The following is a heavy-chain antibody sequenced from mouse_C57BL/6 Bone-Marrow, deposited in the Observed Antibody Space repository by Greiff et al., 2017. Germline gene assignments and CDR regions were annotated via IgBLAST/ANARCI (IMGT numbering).Heavy chain of an antibody. J-gene: IGHJ3*01. Sequence: VQLKESGPGLVQPSQSLSITCTVSGFSLTSYGVHWVRQSPGKGLEWLGVIWSGGSTDYNAAFISRLSISKDNSKSQVFFKMKSLQADNTAIYYCARPYYGSSFAYWGQGTLVTVSA. CDR2: IWSGGST. V-gene: IGHV2-2*01. CDR1: GFSLTSYG. CDR3: ARPYYGSSFAY. D-gene: IGHD1-1*01.